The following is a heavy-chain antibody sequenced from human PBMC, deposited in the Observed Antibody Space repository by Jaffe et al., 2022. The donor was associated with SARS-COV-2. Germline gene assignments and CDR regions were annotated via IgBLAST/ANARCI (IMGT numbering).Heavy chain of an antibody. J-gene: IGHJ6*02. D-gene: IGHD4-4*01. CDR2: IYSGGST. CDR3: AREDGSNYVGWGDQGLGGMDV. CDR1: GFTVSSNY. V-gene: IGHV3-66*02. Sequence: EVQLVESGGGLVQPGGSLRLSCAASGFTVSSNYMSWVRQAPGKGLEWVSVIYSGGSTYYADSVKGRFTISRDNSKNTLYLQMNSLRAEDTAVYYCAREDGSNYVGWGDQGLGGMDVWGQGTTVTVSS.